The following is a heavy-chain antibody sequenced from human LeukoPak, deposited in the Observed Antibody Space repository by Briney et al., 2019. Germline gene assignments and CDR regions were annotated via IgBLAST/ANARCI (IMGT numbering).Heavy chain of an antibody. J-gene: IGHJ6*03. D-gene: IGHD3-9*01. CDR2: IYTSGST. V-gene: IGHV4-61*02. CDR1: GGSISSGSYY. CDR3: ARDLTYYDILTGYYYYMDV. Sequence: SETLSLTCTVSGGSISSGSYYWSWIRQPAGKGLEWIVRIYTSGSTNYNPSLKSRVTISVDTSKTQFSLKLSSVTAANTAVYYCARDLTYYDILTGYYYYMDVWGKGTTVTVSS.